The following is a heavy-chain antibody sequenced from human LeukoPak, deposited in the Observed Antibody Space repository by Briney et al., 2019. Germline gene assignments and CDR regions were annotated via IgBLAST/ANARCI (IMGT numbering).Heavy chain of an antibody. Sequence: ASVKVSCKASGYTFTSYYMHWVRQATGQGLERMGWMNPSSGNTGYAQKFQGRVTMTRNTSISTAYMELSSLRSEDAAVYYCARGLGRTAMVTRGEVRFDYWGQGTLVTVSS. CDR3: ARGLGRTAMVTRGEVRFDY. D-gene: IGHD5-18*01. CDR2: MNPSSGNT. CDR1: GYTFTSYY. V-gene: IGHV1-8*02. J-gene: IGHJ4*02.